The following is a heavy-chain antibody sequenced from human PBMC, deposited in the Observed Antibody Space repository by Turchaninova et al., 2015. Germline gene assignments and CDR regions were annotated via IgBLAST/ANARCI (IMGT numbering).Heavy chain of an antibody. D-gene: IGHD3-22*01. Sequence: QVQLQESGPGLVRPSETLSLTCTVSGGSITRYYWTWIRQSPGKGLEWLGHISYAGWPDYLPSPHTRVQPSVDTAPINVTSTLTSLTSADTGVYYVERERYYSETSGYYENYDYALDVWGPGTKVTVSS. CDR1: GGSITRYY. V-gene: IGHV4-59*01. J-gene: IGHJ6*02. CDR2: ISYAGWP. CDR3: ERERYYSETSGYYENYDYALDV.